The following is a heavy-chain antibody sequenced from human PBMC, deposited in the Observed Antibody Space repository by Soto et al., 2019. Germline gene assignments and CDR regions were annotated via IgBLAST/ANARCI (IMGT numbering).Heavy chain of an antibody. J-gene: IGHJ3*01. V-gene: IGHV3-21*06. Sequence: GVSLRLSCGGSGFNFRNFNMIWVRQAPGKGLEWVSSVSGSSSYIYYADSVKGRFTVSRDNANNLVFLQMNGLRPEDTAMYYCARDLRGHYGPWGQGTMVTVS. D-gene: IGHD4-17*01. CDR3: ARDLRGHYGP. CDR1: GFNFRNFN. CDR2: VSGSSSYI.